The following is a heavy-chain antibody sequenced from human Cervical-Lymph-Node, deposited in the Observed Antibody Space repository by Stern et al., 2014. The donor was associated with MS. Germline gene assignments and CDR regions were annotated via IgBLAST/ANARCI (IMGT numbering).Heavy chain of an antibody. V-gene: IGHV1-18*01. CDR2: ISAYNCTQ. D-gene: IGHD2-15*01. J-gene: IGHJ3*02. Sequence: VQLVESGAEVKKPGASVKVSCKASGYTFSRYGISWVRQAPGQGLEWMGWISAYNCTQNYAEKLQSRVNMTTDTSSRTANMELRSLRSDDTAVYYCARGLLGSENAFDIWGQGTMVTVSS. CDR1: GYTFSRYG. CDR3: ARGLLGSENAFDI.